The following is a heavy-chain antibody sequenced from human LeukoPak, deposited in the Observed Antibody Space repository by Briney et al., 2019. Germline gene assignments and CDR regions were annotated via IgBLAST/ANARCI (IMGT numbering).Heavy chain of an antibody. V-gene: IGHV1-46*01. CDR3: ARETGIVPTIYAYYYMDV. J-gene: IGHJ6*03. CDR1: GYTFTNYY. Sequence: ASVKVSCKASGYTFTNYYMHWVRRAPGEGLEWMGIINPSGGSTTYAQKFQGRVTMTRDVSTSTVYMVLSSLRSEDTALYYCARETGIVPTIYAYYYMDVWGKGTTVIVSS. D-gene: IGHD5-12*01. CDR2: INPSGGST.